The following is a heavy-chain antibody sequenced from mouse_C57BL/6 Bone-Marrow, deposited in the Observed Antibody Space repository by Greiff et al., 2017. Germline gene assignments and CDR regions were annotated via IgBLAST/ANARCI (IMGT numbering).Heavy chain of an antibody. CDR2: ISTLAYSI. CDR1: GFTFSDYG. J-gene: IGHJ4*01. V-gene: IGHV5-15*01. Sequence: EVKLVASGGGLVQPGGSLKLSCAASGFTFSDYGMAWVRQAPRKGPVWVAFISTLAYSIYYADTVTGRFTISRENAKNTLYLEMSSRRSEDTAMYYCARNPYYYAMDYWGQGTSVTVSS. CDR3: ARNPYYYAMDY.